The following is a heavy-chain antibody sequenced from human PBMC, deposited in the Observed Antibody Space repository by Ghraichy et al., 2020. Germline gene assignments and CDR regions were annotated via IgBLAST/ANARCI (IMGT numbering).Heavy chain of an antibody. Sequence: GGSLRLSCAASGFTFSTYWMHWVRQAPGKGLMWVSRINGDGSRTTYADSAKGRFTISRDNAENRLYLQMNSLRADDTAVYSCARWLVRAQAADTAIYVYDAFDIWGQVTMVTVSS. CDR1: GFTFSTYW. V-gene: IGHV3-74*01. CDR3: ARWLVRAQAADTAIYVYDAFDI. J-gene: IGHJ3*02. D-gene: IGHD2-21*02. CDR2: INGDGSRT.